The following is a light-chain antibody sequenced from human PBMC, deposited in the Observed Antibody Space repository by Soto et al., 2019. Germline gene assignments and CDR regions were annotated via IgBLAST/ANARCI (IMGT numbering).Light chain of an antibody. CDR2: AAS. Sequence: DIQMTQSPSSLSASVGDRVTITCRASQSISSYLNWYQQKPGKAPKLLIYAASTLQSGVPSRFSGSGSGTDFTLTISNLQPEDSAIYYCQQYKGYPLTFGGGTKVDIK. J-gene: IGKJ4*01. CDR1: QSISSY. CDR3: QQYKGYPLT. V-gene: IGKV1-39*01.